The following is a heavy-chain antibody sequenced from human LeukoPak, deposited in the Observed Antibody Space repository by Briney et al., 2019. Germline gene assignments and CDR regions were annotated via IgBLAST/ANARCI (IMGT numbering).Heavy chain of an antibody. Sequence: SETLSLTCTVSGGSISSYYWSWIRQPAGKGLEWIGRIYTSGSTNYNPSLKSRVTMSVDTSKNQFSLKLSSVTAADTAVYYCAREYDSSGYYYDAFDIWGQGTMVTVSS. CDR3: AREYDSSGYYYDAFDI. V-gene: IGHV4-4*07. J-gene: IGHJ3*02. CDR1: GGSISSYY. D-gene: IGHD3-22*01. CDR2: IYTSGST.